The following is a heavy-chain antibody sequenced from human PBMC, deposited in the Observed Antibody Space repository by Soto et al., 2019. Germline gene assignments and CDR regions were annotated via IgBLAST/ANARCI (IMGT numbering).Heavy chain of an antibody. D-gene: IGHD3-22*01. J-gene: IGHJ4*02. Sequence: QVQLVQSGAEVKKPGASVKVSCKASGYTFTSYGISWVRQAPGQGLEWMGWISAYNGNTNYAQKLQGRDTMTTDTSTSTAYMELRSLRSDDTAVYYCARVVYYDSSGFYFDYWGQGTLVTVSS. CDR1: GYTFTSYG. CDR3: ARVVYYDSSGFYFDY. CDR2: ISAYNGNT. V-gene: IGHV1-18*04.